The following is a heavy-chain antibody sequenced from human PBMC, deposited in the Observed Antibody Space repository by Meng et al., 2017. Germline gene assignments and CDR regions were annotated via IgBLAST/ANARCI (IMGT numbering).Heavy chain of an antibody. CDR2: INPNSGGT. V-gene: IGHV1-2*02. CDR3: ARAWGYCGGDCPNIPYYFDY. J-gene: IGHJ4*02. CDR1: GYTFTGYY. Sequence: ASVKVSCKASGYTFTGYYMHWVRQAPGQGLEWMGWINPNSGGTNYAQKFQGRVTITRDTSISTAYMELSRLRSDDTAVYYCARAWGYCGGDCPNIPYYFDYWGQGTLVTVSS. D-gene: IGHD2-21*02.